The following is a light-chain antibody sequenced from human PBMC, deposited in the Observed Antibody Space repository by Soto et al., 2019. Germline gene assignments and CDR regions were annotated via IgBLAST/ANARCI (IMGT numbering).Light chain of an antibody. CDR3: SSYTRSISLYV. J-gene: IGLJ1*01. CDR1: SSDVGGYNY. V-gene: IGLV2-14*01. CDR2: DVS. Sequence: QSALTQPASVSGSPGQSITISCTGTSSDVGGYNYVSWYQQHPGKAPELMIYDVSNRPSGVSNRFSGSKSGNTASLTISGLQAEDDSDYYCSSYTRSISLYVFGTGTNVTVL.